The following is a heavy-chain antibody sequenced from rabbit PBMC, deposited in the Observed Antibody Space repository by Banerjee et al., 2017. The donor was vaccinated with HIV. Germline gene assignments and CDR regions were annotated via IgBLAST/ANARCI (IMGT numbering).Heavy chain of an antibody. CDR1: GFSFSSTYY. V-gene: IGHV1S45*01. Sequence: QEQLEESGGDLVQPEGSLTLTCTASGFSFSSTYYMCWVRQAPGKGLEWIGCIYTGSGSTDYASWAKGRFTISKTSSTTVTLQMTSLTAADTATYFCARYYSYGYAGGTYAANLRGQGTLVTVS. J-gene: IGHJ4*01. CDR2: IYTGSGST. D-gene: IGHD6-1*01. CDR3: ARYYSYGYAGGTYAANL.